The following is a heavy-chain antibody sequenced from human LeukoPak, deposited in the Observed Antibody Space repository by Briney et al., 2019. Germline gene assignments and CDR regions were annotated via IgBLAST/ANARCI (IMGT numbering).Heavy chain of an antibody. V-gene: IGHV5-51*01. Sequence: GESPKISCQGSGYSFTSYWIGWVRQMPGKGLAWMGIIYPGDSDTRYSPSFQGPVTISTDKSISTAYLQWSSLKASDTAMYYCARPNTYSSSWYSLNYWGQGTLVTVSS. D-gene: IGHD6-13*01. CDR2: IYPGDSDT. CDR3: ARPNTYSSSWYSLNY. J-gene: IGHJ4*02. CDR1: GYSFTSYW.